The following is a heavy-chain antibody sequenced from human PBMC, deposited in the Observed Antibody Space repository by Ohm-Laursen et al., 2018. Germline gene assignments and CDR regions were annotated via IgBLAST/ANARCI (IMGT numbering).Heavy chain of an antibody. Sequence: SLRLSCTASGFTFSSYAMSWVRQAPGKGLELVSAISGSGGSTYYADSVKGRFTISRDNSKNTLYLQMNSLRAEDTAVYYCATNYYDSSGYFVLHPFDYWGQGTLVTVSS. J-gene: IGHJ4*02. D-gene: IGHD3-22*01. CDR1: GFTFSSYA. V-gene: IGHV3-23*01. CDR2: ISGSGGST. CDR3: ATNYYDSSGYFVLHPFDY.